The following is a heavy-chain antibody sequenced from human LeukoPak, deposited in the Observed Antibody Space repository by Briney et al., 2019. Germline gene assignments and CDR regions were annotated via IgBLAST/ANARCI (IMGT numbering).Heavy chain of an antibody. CDR3: ARDFGPYYFDY. J-gene: IGHJ4*02. Sequence: ASVKVSCKASGYTFTSYYMHWVRQAPGQGLEWMGIINPNSGGTNYAQKFQGRVTMTRDTSISTAYMELSRLRSDDTAVYYCARDFGPYYFDYWGQGTLVTVSS. CDR2: INPNSGGT. D-gene: IGHD3-3*01. V-gene: IGHV1-2*02. CDR1: GYTFTSYY.